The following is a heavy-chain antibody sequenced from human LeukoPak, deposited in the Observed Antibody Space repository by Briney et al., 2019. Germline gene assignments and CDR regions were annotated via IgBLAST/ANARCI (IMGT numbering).Heavy chain of an antibody. CDR1: GGSISSGGYY. D-gene: IGHD3-16*01. V-gene: IGHV4-61*08. Sequence: SETLSLTCTVSGGSISSGGYYWSWIRQPPGKGLEWIGYIYHSGSTNYNPSLKSRVTISVDTSKNQFSLKLNSVTAADTAVYYCARHQLGYYYGMDVWGQGTTVTVSS. CDR2: IYHSGST. J-gene: IGHJ6*02. CDR3: ARHQLGYYYGMDV.